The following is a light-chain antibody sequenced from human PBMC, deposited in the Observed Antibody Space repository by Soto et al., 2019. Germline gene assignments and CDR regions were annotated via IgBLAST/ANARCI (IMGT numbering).Light chain of an antibody. CDR3: QQRSNWPPIT. CDR2: GAS. CDR1: QSIGSSY. J-gene: IGKJ5*01. Sequence: EIVLTQSPGTLSLSPEERATLSCGASQSIGSSYLAWYQQKPGQAPRLLIYGASTRATGIPDRFSGSGSGTDFTLTISSLEPEDFAVYYCQQRSNWPPITFGQGTRLEIK. V-gene: IGKV3D-20*02.